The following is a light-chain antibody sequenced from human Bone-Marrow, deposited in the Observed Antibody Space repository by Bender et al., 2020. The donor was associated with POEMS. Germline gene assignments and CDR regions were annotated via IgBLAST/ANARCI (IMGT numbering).Light chain of an antibody. Sequence: QSVLTQPPSASGTPGQRVTISCSGGSSNIGAHAVTWYQHLPGTAPKLLIYSSHRRPSEVPDRFSGCRSGTSASLAISGLQSDDEADYYCAVWDDSLNGWVFGGGTKLTV. CDR3: AVWDDSLNGWV. CDR1: SSNIGAHA. V-gene: IGLV1-44*01. J-gene: IGLJ3*02. CDR2: SSH.